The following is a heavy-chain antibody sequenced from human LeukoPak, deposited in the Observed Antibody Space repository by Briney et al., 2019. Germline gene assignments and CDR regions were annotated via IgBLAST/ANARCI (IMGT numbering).Heavy chain of an antibody. CDR1: GFTFSTYC. D-gene: IGHD2-15*01. CDR2: IKQDGSEK. Sequence: PGGSPRLSCAASGFTFSTYCMSWVRQAPGKGLEWVANIKQDGSEKYYVDSVKGRFTISRDNAKNSLYLQMNSLRAEDTAVYYCAREDIVVVVAAYYFDYWGQGTLVTVSS. CDR3: AREDIVVVVAAYYFDY. J-gene: IGHJ4*02. V-gene: IGHV3-7*03.